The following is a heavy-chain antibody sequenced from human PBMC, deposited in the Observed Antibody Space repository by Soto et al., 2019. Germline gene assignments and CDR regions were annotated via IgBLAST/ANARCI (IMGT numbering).Heavy chain of an antibody. Sequence: GESLNLSCKGSGYSFTRYLIGWVRQMPGKGLEWMGIIYPGDSDTRYSPSFQGQVTISADKSISTAYLQWSSLKASDTAMYYCARRGSSGWHAFDIWGQGTMVTVSS. CDR3: ARRGSSGWHAFDI. CDR1: GYSFTRYL. D-gene: IGHD6-19*01. V-gene: IGHV5-51*01. CDR2: IYPGDSDT. J-gene: IGHJ3*02.